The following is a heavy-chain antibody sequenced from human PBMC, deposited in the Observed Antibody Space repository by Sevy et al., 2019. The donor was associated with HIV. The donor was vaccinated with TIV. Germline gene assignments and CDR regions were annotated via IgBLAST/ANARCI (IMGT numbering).Heavy chain of an antibody. D-gene: IGHD4-4*01. CDR2: ISSIGLTI. J-gene: IGHJ6*02. CDR1: GFTFSDYY. V-gene: IGHV3-11*01. CDR3: ATVSRDYSKGDNFYYGMDV. Sequence: GGSLRLSCAASGFTFSDYYMTWIRQAPGKGLEWVSYISSIGLTIYNADAVKGRFTISRDKAKNSLYLQMNSLRAEDTAVYYGATVSRDYSKGDNFYYGMDVWGQGTTVTVSS.